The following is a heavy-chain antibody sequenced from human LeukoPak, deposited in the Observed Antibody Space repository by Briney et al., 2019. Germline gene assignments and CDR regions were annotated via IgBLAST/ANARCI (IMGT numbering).Heavy chain of an antibody. J-gene: IGHJ4*02. CDR1: GGSFSGYY. CDR3: ATCGAYRLDY. Sequence: SETLSLTCAVYGGSFSGYYWSWIRQPPGKGLEWIGEIHLGGTTNYNPSLRSRVTMSIDKANDLFSLNLSSVTPADTAIYYCATCGAYRLDYWGQGALVTVSS. V-gene: IGHV4-34*10. D-gene: IGHD4-17*01. CDR2: IHLGGTT.